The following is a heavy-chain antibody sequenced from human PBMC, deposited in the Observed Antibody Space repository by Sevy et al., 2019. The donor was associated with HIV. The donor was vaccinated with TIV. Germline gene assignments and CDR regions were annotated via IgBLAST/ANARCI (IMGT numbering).Heavy chain of an antibody. CDR1: GGTFRSFA. V-gene: IGHV1-69*13. CDR3: AKEAIYDISGDYTGGDGFDV. Sequence: ASVKVSCKASGGTFRSFAISWVRQAPGQGLEWMGGIIPIFATTNYTQKLQGRVTITADESTSTAYMELRSLRSEDTAVYYCAKEAIYDISGDYTGGDGFDVWGQGTMVTVSS. CDR2: IIPIFATT. J-gene: IGHJ3*01. D-gene: IGHD3-22*01.